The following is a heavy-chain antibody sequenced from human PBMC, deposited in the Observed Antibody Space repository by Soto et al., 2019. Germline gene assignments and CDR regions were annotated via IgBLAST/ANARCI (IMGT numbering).Heavy chain of an antibody. Sequence: QMLLVQSEAEVKKPGASVKVSCKTSGFPFNDYYIHWVRQAPGQGLEWMGWISPDTGGSNYAQKFLGRVTMTRDTSIRTAYMELISLISGDTAVYYCARSPQSHRIVGAGGNWFDSWGLGTLVTVSS. CDR2: ISPDTGGS. J-gene: IGHJ5*01. CDR1: GFPFNDYY. D-gene: IGHD1-26*01. V-gene: IGHV1-2*02. CDR3: ARSPQSHRIVGAGGNWFDS.